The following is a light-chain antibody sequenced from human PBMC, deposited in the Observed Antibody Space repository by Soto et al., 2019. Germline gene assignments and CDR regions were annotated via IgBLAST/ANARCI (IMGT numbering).Light chain of an antibody. V-gene: IGLV2-14*01. CDR2: EVS. CDR3: SSYTSGNTYD. Sequence: QSALAQPASVSGSPGQSITISCTGTSSDVGGYKYVSWYQQYPDKAPKLMIYEVSNRPSGLSNRFSGSKSGNTASLTISGLQAEDEADYYCSSYTSGNTYDVRTVTKV. CDR1: SSDVGGYKY. J-gene: IGLJ1*01.